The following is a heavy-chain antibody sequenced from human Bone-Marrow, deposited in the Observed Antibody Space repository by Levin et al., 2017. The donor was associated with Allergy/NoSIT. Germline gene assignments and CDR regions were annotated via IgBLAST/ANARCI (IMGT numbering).Heavy chain of an antibody. CDR2: IRSKANGGTT. CDR1: GFTFGDYS. Sequence: GGSLRLSCTASGFTFGDYSMSWVRQAPGKGLEWVVFIRSKANGGTTEYAASVKGRFTISRDDSKSIAYLQMNSLKTEDTAVYYCTRRRPSYDSSGYYYVPDYFDHWGQGTLVTVSS. D-gene: IGHD3-22*01. J-gene: IGHJ4*02. CDR3: TRRRPSYDSSGYYYVPDYFDH. V-gene: IGHV3-49*04.